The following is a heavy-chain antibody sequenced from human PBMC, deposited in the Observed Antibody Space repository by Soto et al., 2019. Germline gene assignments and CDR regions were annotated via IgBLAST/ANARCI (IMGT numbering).Heavy chain of an antibody. V-gene: IGHV3-7*01. CDR2: IKQDGSTE. D-gene: IGHD5-12*01. Sequence: GSLRLSCVASGFAFWGDLLSWVRQTPGKGLEWVANIKQDGSTEQYLESVSGRFTIFRDTSKNSVYLQMTRLGAEVTVHYYCGRAFFSGSSHGRGDSWGHGTLVTVSS. CDR1: GFAFWGDL. CDR3: GRAFFSGSSHGRGDS. J-gene: IGHJ5*01.